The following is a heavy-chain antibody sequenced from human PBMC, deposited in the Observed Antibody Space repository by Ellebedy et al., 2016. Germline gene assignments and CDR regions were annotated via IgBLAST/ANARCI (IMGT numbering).Heavy chain of an antibody. Sequence: GESLKISCAASGFTFSNYWMSWVRQAPGKGPEWVSAVVGSGERTFYADSVKGRFTISRDNSKNMLYPQMSSLKVEDTTVYYCANVGGSGIYYNGFWGQGTLVTVSP. CDR2: VVGSGERT. D-gene: IGHD3-10*01. V-gene: IGHV3-23*01. CDR3: ANVGGSGIYYNGF. CDR1: GFTFSNYW. J-gene: IGHJ4*02.